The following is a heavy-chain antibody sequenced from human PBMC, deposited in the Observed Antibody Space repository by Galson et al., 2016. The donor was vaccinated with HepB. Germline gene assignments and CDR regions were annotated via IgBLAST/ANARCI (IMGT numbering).Heavy chain of an antibody. D-gene: IGHD3-10*01. CDR1: GFTFSSYS. V-gene: IGHV3-21*01. J-gene: IGHJ3*02. Sequence: SLRLSCAASGFTFSSYSINWVRQAPGKGLEWVSSISRSSSYIYYADSVKGRLTISRDNAKNSVYLQMNSLRAEDTAVYYCARVIGWFAEIASGAFGIWGQGTMVTVSS. CDR2: ISRSSSYI. CDR3: ARVIGWFAEIASGAFGI.